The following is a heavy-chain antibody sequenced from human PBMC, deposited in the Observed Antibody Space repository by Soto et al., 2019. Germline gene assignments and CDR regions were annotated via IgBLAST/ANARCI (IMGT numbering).Heavy chain of an antibody. CDR2: INAGNGNT. Sequence: ASVKVSCKASGYTFTSYAMHWVRQAPGQRLGWMGWINAGNGNTKYSQKFQSRVAITRDTSASTAYRERSSLRSQEKAVKLCASSFAAAWGLNSVLEVWAKGTRVTVS. D-gene: IGHD7-27*01. CDR1: GYTFTSYA. J-gene: IGHJ6*03. CDR3: ASSFAAAWGLNSVLEV. V-gene: IGHV1-3*01.